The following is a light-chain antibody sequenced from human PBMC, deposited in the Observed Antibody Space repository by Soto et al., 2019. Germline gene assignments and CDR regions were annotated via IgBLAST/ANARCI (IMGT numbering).Light chain of an antibody. CDR3: QQRRDWPLT. Sequence: EIVLTQSPATLSLSPGERATLSCRASQSVSSYLAWYQQKPGQAPRLLISDASNRATGIPARFSGSGSGTDFTLTVSSLEPADFAVSSCQQRRDWPLTFGGGTKVEI. V-gene: IGKV3-11*01. CDR2: DAS. J-gene: IGKJ4*01. CDR1: QSVSSY.